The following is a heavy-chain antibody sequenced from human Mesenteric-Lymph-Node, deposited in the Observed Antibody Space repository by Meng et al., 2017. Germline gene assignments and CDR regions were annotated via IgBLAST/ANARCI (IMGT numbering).Heavy chain of an antibody. J-gene: IGHJ4*01. D-gene: IGHD3-10*01. Sequence: KTRSPTCTVAKGAISSHYWSWIRLPPGKGLEWIGFIYYSGSTNYNPSLKSRVTISVDTSKNQFSLKLTPVTAADTAVYYCARHFNSGTYPLDYWGHGTLVTVSS. CDR2: IYYSGST. CDR3: ARHFNSGTYPLDY. V-gene: IGHV4-59*11. CDR1: KGAISSHY.